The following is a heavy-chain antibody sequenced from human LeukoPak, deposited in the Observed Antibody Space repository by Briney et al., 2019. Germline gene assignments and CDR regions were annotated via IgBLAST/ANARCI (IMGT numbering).Heavy chain of an antibody. CDR1: GFTFSGSA. CDR2: IRSKANSYAT. Sequence: HSGGSLRHSCAASGFTFSGSAMHWVRQASGKGLEWVGSIRSKANSYATAYAASVKGRFTISRDDSKNTAYLQMNSLKTEDTAVYYCTTFYYYDSPDAFDIWGQGTMVTVSS. V-gene: IGHV3-73*01. J-gene: IGHJ3*02. CDR3: TTFYYYDSPDAFDI. D-gene: IGHD3-22*01.